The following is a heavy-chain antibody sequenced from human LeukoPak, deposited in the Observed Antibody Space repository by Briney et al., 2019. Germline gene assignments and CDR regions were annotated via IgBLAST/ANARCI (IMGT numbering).Heavy chain of an antibody. D-gene: IGHD6-19*01. CDR3: AKSGHQWLGYPGLHY. CDR1: GFIFSSYA. CDR2: ISGSGGST. J-gene: IGHJ4*02. V-gene: IGHV3-23*01. Sequence: GGSLRLSCAASGFIFSSYAMSWVRQAPGKGLEWVSAISGSGGSTYYADSVKGRFTISRDNSKNTLYLQMNSLRAEDTAVYYCAKSGHQWLGYPGLHYWGQGTLVTVSS.